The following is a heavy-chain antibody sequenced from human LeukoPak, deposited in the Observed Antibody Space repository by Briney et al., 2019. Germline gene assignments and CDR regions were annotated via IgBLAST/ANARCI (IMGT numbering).Heavy chain of an antibody. J-gene: IGHJ1*01. CDR3: AKSWGYAANSLHIQP. D-gene: IGHD4-23*01. V-gene: IGHV4-61*02. CDR2: IYITGST. CDR1: GDYMRSGSVQ. Sequence: PSETLSLTYSVSGDYMRSGSVQWHWIPQPAGEGLGWIGRIYITGSTDYNPYLKIRVTMHVETSHHQFSELLTSVTAADTAVYYCAKSWGYAANSLHIQPWGQGARVIVSA.